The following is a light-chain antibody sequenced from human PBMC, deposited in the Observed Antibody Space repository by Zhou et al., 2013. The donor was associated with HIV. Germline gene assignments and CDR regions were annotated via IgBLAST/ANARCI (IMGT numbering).Light chain of an antibody. Sequence: EIVLTQSPGSLSLSPGERATLSCRASQTVSGSYLAWYQQKPGQAPRLLIYGASSRATGIPDRFSGSGSGTDFTLTISRLEPEDFAVYYCQQRNAWPITFGQGTRLEIK. J-gene: IGKJ5*01. V-gene: IGKV3D-20*02. CDR2: GAS. CDR1: QTVSGSY. CDR3: QQRNAWPIT.